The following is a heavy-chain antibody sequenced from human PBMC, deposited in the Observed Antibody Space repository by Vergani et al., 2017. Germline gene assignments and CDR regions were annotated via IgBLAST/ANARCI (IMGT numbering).Heavy chain of an antibody. Sequence: QVQLVQSGAEVKKPGASVKVSCKASGYTFTSYGISWVRQAPGQGLEWMGWISAYNGNTNYAQKFQGRVTITRDKSASTAYMELSSLRSEDTAVYYCARGDYGDEGIDIWGQGTMVTVSS. V-gene: IGHV1-18*01. J-gene: IGHJ3*02. CDR3: ARGDYGDEGIDI. CDR2: ISAYNGNT. D-gene: IGHD4-17*01. CDR1: GYTFTSYG.